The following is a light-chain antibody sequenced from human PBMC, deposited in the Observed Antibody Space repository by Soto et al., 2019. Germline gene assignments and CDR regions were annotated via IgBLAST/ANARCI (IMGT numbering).Light chain of an antibody. V-gene: IGKV3-20*01. J-gene: IGKJ1*01. CDR3: QQYDNSVWT. CDR2: GVS. CDR1: ESVSSTS. Sequence: EILLTQSPGTLSLSPGERATLSCRASESVSSTSLAWYQQKPGQAPRLLMYGVSSRATGIPDRFSGSGSGTDFTLTINRLEPEDFAVYFCQQYDNSVWTFGQGTKV.